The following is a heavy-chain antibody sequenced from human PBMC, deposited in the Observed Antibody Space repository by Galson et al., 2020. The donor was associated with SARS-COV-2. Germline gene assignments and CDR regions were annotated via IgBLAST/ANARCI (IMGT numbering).Heavy chain of an antibody. Sequence: ASVKVSCKVSGYTLTELSMHWVRQAPGTGLEWMGGFDPEDGETIYAQKFQGRVTMTEDTSTDTAYMELSSLRSEDTAVYYCATSPAIFGVVRFVDYWGQGTLVTVSS. V-gene: IGHV1-24*01. CDR3: ATSPAIFGVVRFVDY. CDR2: FDPEDGET. J-gene: IGHJ4*02. D-gene: IGHD3-3*01. CDR1: GYTLTELS.